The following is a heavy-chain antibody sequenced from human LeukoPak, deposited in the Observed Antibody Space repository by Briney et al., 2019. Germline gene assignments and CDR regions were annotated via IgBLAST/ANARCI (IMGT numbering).Heavy chain of an antibody. CDR1: GFTFSSYS. V-gene: IGHV3-21*01. CDR2: ISSSSGYI. CDR3: ARDGRETYYYDSSGYLYFDY. D-gene: IGHD3-22*01. Sequence: PGRSLRLSCAASGFTFSSYSMNWVRQAPGKGLEWVSSISSSSGYIYYADSVKGRFTISRDNAKNSLYLQMNSLRAEDTAVYYCARDGRETYYYDSSGYLYFDYWGQGTLVTVSS. J-gene: IGHJ4*02.